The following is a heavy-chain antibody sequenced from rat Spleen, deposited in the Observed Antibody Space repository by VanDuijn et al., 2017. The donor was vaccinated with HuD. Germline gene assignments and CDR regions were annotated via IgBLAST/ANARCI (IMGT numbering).Heavy chain of an antibody. Sequence: EVQLQESGPGLVKPSQSLSLTCSVTNYSITSDYWGWIRKFPGSKLEWMGYINSAGSTDYNPSLKSRISITRDTSKNQFFLQVNSVTTEDTATYYCARSIYYYGSYVMDAWGQGASVTVSS. J-gene: IGHJ4*01. CDR1: NYSITSDY. D-gene: IGHD1-2*01. CDR3: ARSIYYYGSYVMDA. CDR2: INSAGST. V-gene: IGHV3-3*01.